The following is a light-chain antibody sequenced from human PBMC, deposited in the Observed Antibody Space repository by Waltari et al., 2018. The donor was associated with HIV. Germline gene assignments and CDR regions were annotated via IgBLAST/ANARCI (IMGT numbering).Light chain of an antibody. CDR1: NIGSKN. J-gene: IGLJ2*01. V-gene: IGLV3-21*02. CDR2: DDV. Sequence: SFVPTQPPSVSVAPGQTARITCGANNIGSKNVHWYQQKAGQAPVLVVYDDVGRPSGIPARFSGSNSGNTAILTISRVEAGDEADYYCQVWDSSSDHLFGGGTKLTVL. CDR3: QVWDSSSDHL.